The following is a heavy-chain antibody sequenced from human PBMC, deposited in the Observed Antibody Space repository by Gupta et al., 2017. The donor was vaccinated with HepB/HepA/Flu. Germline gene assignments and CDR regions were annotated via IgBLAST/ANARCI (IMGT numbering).Heavy chain of an antibody. V-gene: IGHV3-30*03. CDR2: ISYDGTYT. CDR3: ASSSGDNSYALDI. Sequence: QVQLVESGGGGVQPGRSKRLSCTASGFTFNRNAMHWFRQAPGQGLEWVAVISYDGTYTYYVDSVKGRFTISRDNSKNTLYLQMNSLRVEDTAIYYCASSSGDNSYALDIWGQGTMVTVSS. D-gene: IGHD4-23*01. CDR1: GFTFNRNA. J-gene: IGHJ3*02.